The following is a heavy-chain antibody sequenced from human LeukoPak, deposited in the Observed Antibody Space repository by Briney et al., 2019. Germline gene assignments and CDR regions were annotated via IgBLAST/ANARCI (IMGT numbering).Heavy chain of an antibody. CDR3: AKDLHYNDGRWEFDP. Sequence: GGSLRLSCAASGFTFSTFAMTWVRQAPGKGLEWVSGVVGGGTTYYADSLKSRFTFSKDTSKKTVYLQMTSLRVEDTAIYYCAKDLHYNDGRWEFDPWGQGTLVTVSS. V-gene: IGHV3-23*01. J-gene: IGHJ5*02. CDR1: GFTFSTFA. CDR2: VVGGGTT. D-gene: IGHD5-24*01.